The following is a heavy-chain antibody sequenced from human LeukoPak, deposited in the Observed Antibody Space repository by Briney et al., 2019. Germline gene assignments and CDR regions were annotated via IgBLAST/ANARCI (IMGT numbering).Heavy chain of an antibody. CDR2: ISSSSSYI. D-gene: IGHD2-2*01. CDR3: ARGGIPAARCFDY. CDR1: GFTFSSYS. Sequence: GGSLRLSCAASGFTFSSYSMNWVRQAPGKGLEWVSSISSSSSYIYYADSVKGRFTISRDNAKNSLYLQMDSLRAEDTAVYYCARGGIPAARCFDYWGQGTLVTVSS. V-gene: IGHV3-21*01. J-gene: IGHJ4*02.